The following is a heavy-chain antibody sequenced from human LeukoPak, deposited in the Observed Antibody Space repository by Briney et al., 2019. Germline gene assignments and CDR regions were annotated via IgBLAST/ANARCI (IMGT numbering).Heavy chain of an antibody. Sequence: GGSLRLSCAASGFTFSSYAMHWVRQAPGKGLEWVAVISYDGSNKYYADSVKGRFTISRDNAKNSLYLQMNSLRAEDTAVYYCARDLESMVRGVIISYYYYYGMDVWGQGTTVTVSS. CDR1: GFTFSSYA. V-gene: IGHV3-30-3*01. CDR2: ISYDGSNK. CDR3: ARDLESMVRGVIISYYYYYGMDV. J-gene: IGHJ6*02. D-gene: IGHD3-10*01.